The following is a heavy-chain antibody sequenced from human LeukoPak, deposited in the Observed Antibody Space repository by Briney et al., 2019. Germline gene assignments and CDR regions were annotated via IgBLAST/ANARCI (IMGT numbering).Heavy chain of an antibody. CDR1: GYTLTELS. Sequence: GASVKVSCKVSGYTLTELSTHWVRQAPGKGLEWMGGFDPEDGETIYAQKFQGRVTMTEDTSTDTAYMELSSLRSEDTAVYYCATYGIVGGLGWFDPWGQGTLVTVSS. CDR3: ATYGIVGGLGWFDP. V-gene: IGHV1-24*01. J-gene: IGHJ5*02. CDR2: FDPEDGET. D-gene: IGHD3-22*01.